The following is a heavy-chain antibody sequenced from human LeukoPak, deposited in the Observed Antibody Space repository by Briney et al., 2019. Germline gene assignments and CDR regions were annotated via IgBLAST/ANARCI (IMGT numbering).Heavy chain of an antibody. CDR1: GFTFSSYS. CDR2: IKSKTDGGTT. Sequence: GGSLRLSCAASGFTFSSYSMNWVRQAPGKGLEWVGRIKSKTDGGTTDHAAPVKGRFTISRDDSKTTLYLQMNSLKTEDTAVYYCTTGVNIAAVSYWGQGTLVTVSS. V-gene: IGHV3-15*01. J-gene: IGHJ4*02. D-gene: IGHD6-13*01. CDR3: TTGVNIAAVSY.